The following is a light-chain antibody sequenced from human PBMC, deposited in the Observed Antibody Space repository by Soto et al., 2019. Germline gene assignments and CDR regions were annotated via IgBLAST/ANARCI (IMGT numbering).Light chain of an antibody. CDR1: QSVSSN. V-gene: IGKV3-15*01. J-gene: IGKJ5*01. Sequence: IIMAQSPAALSVSPGERATLSCRASQSVSSNLAWYQQKPGQAPRLLIYGASTRATGIPARFSGSGSGTEFTLTISSLQSEDFAVYYCQQYNNWPPITFGQGTRLEIK. CDR3: QQYNNWPPIT. CDR2: GAS.